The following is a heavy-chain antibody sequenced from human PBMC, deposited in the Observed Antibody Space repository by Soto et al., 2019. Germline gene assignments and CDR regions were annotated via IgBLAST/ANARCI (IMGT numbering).Heavy chain of an antibody. CDR3: ARQGCSSTSCYADYYYYYGMDV. CDR2: IYPGDSDT. J-gene: IGHJ6*02. CDR1: GYSFTSYW. V-gene: IGHV5-51*01. D-gene: IGHD2-2*01. Sequence: PGESLKISCKGSGYSFTSYWIGWVRQMPGKGLEWMGIIYPGDSDTRYSPSFQGQVTISADKSISTAYLQWSSLKASDTAMYYCARQGCSSTSCYADYYYYYGMDVWGQGTTVTVSS.